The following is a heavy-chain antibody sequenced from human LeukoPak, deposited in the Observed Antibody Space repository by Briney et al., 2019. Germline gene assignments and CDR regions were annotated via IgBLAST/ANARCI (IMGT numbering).Heavy chain of an antibody. J-gene: IGHJ6*02. CDR3: ARGVLRTGTMVPYGTDV. CDR1: GYTFTGYY. D-gene: IGHD3-10*01. Sequence: ASVKVSCKASGYTFTGYYMHWVRQAPGQGLEWMGWINPNSGGTNYAQKFQGRVTMTRDTSISTAYMELSRLRSDDTAVYYCARGVLRTGTMVPYGTDVWGQGTTVTVSS. V-gene: IGHV1-2*02. CDR2: INPNSGGT.